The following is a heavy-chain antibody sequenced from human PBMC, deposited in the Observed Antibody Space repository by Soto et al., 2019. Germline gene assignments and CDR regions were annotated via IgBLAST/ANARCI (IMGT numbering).Heavy chain of an antibody. V-gene: IGHV4-30-4*01. D-gene: IGHD3-10*01. CDR3: ARVRERRITMVRGVMPLFDY. J-gene: IGHJ4*02. CDR1: GGSISSGDYY. Sequence: SETLSLTCTVSGGSISSGDYYWSWIRQPPGKGLEWIGYIYYSGSTYYNPSLKSRVTISVDTSKNQFSLKLSSVTAADTAVYYCARVRERRITMVRGVMPLFDYWGQGTMDPVSS. CDR2: IYYSGST.